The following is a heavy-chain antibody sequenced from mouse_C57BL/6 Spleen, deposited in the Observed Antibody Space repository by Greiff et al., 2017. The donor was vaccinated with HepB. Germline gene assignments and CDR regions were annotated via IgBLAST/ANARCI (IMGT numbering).Heavy chain of an antibody. Sequence: QVQLQQPGAELVMPGASVKLSCKASGYTFTSYWMHWVKQRPGQGLEWIGEIDPSDSYTNYNQKFKGKSTLTVDKSSSTAYMPLSSLTSEDSAVYYCARSPYYYGSSYWYFDVWGTGTTVTVSS. D-gene: IGHD1-1*01. J-gene: IGHJ1*03. CDR3: ARSPYYYGSSYWYFDV. CDR2: IDPSDSYT. V-gene: IGHV1-69*01. CDR1: GYTFTSYW.